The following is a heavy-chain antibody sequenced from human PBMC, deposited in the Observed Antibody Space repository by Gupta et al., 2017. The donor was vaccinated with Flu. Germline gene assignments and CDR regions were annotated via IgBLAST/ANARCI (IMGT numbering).Heavy chain of an antibody. V-gene: IGHV3-23*01. J-gene: IGHJ4*02. CDR1: GFTFSSYA. CDR3: AKYGSIFGVALGYFDY. D-gene: IGHD3-3*01. CDR2: ISGSGGST. Sequence: EVQLLESGGGLVQPGGSLRLSCAASGFTFSSYAMSWVRQAPGKGLEWVSAISGSGGSTYYADSVKGRFTISRDNSKNTLYLQMNRLRAEDTAVYYCAKYGSIFGVALGYFDYWGQGTLVTVSS.